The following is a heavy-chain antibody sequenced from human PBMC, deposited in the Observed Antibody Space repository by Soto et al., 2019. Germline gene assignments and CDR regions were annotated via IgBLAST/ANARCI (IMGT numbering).Heavy chain of an antibody. Sequence: GGSLRLSCAASGFTVSSNYMSWVRQAPGKGLEWVSVIYSGGSTYYADSVKGRFTISRDNSKNTLYLQMNSLRAEDTAVYYCARGRSEFESDYYYYYYMDVWGKGTTVTVSS. CDR2: IYSGGST. CDR1: GFTVSSNY. CDR3: ARGRSEFESDYYYYYYMDV. V-gene: IGHV3-66*01. J-gene: IGHJ6*03. D-gene: IGHD3-10*01.